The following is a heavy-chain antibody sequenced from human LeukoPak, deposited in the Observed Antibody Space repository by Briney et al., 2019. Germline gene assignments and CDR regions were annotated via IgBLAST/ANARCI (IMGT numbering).Heavy chain of an antibody. CDR2: INPNSGGT. CDR3: ARDHPRRGYCSSTSCPNTSDY. D-gene: IGHD2-2*01. J-gene: IGHJ4*02. Sequence: ASVKVSCKASGYTFTGYYMHWVRQAPGQGLEWMGRINPNSGGTSYAQKFQGRVTMTRDTSISTAYMELSRLRSDDTAVYYCARDHPRRGYCSSTSCPNTSDYWGQGTLVTVSS. V-gene: IGHV1-2*06. CDR1: GYTFTGYY.